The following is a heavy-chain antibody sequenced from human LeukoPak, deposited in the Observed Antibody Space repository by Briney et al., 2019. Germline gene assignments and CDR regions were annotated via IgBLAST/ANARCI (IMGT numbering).Heavy chain of an antibody. Sequence: SETLSRTCAVYGGSFSGYYWSWIRQPPGKGLEWIGYIYYSGSTYYNPSLKNRVTISVDTSKNQFSLKLSSVTAADTAVYYCARETLGERYFDYWGQGTLVTVSS. V-gene: IGHV4-34*09. J-gene: IGHJ4*02. CDR3: ARETLGERYFDY. D-gene: IGHD3-16*01. CDR2: IYYSGST. CDR1: GGSFSGYY.